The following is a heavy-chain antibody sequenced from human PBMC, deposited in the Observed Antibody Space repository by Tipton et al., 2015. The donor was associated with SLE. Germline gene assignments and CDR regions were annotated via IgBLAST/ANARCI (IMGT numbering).Heavy chain of an antibody. Sequence: TLSLTCAVYGGSFSGYYWSWIRQPPGKGLEWIGKINHSGSTNYNPSLKSRVTISVDTSKNQFSLKLSSVTAADTAVYYCASGSPPIWGQGTMVTVSS. CDR2: INHSGST. CDR1: GGSFSGYY. V-gene: IGHV4-34*01. CDR3: ASGSPPI. J-gene: IGHJ3*02.